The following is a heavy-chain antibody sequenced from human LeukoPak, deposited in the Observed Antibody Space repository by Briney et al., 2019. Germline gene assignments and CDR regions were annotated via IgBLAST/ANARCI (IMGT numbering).Heavy chain of an antibody. D-gene: IGHD1-26*01. Sequence: GGSLRLSCAASGFTFDDYGMSWGREAPGKGLEWVSAITGVGDSTYYADSVKGGGTISRDNSKNTLYLQMSTLRAEDTAMYYSEKHKSYHHYNIVHYWGQGTLVTVSS. CDR3: EKHKSYHHYNIVHY. J-gene: IGHJ4*02. V-gene: IGHV3-23*01. CDR2: ITGVGDST. CDR1: GFTFDDYG.